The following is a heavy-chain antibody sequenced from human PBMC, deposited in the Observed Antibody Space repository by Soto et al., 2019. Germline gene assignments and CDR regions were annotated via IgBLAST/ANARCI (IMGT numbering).Heavy chain of an antibody. Sequence: QVQLQESGPGLVKPSETLSLTCTVSGGSISSYYWSWIRQPPGKGLEWIGYIYYSGSTNYSPSLKSRVTISVDTSKNQFSLKLSSVTAADTAVYYCARVGGYYDSSGHEYNWFDPWGQGTLVTVSS. V-gene: IGHV4-59*01. J-gene: IGHJ5*02. CDR1: GGSISSYY. CDR2: IYYSGST. CDR3: ARVGGYYDSSGHEYNWFDP. D-gene: IGHD3-22*01.